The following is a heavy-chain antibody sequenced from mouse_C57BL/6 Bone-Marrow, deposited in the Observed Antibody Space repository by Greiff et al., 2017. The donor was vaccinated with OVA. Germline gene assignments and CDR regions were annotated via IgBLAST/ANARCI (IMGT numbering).Heavy chain of an antibody. CDR1: GYTFTDYY. V-gene: IGHV1-19*01. J-gene: IGHJ3*01. D-gene: IGHD2-4*01. Sequence: VQLKESGPVLVKPGASVKMSCKASGYTFTDYYMNWVKQSHGKSLEWIGVINPYNGGTSYNQKFKGKATLTVDKSSSTAYMELNSLTSEDSAVYYCARAGDYDGAYWGQGTLVTVSA. CDR3: ARAGDYDGAY. CDR2: INPYNGGT.